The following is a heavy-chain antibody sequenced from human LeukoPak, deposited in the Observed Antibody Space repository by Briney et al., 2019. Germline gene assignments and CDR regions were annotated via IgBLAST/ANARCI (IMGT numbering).Heavy chain of an antibody. J-gene: IGHJ4*02. V-gene: IGHV5-51*01. Sequence: GESLKISCKGSGYSFTSYWIGWVRQMPGKGLEWMGIIYPGDSDTRYSPSFQGQVTISADKSNSTAYLQWSSLKASDTAMYYCARRGVECSSTSCYALHYWGQGTLVTVSS. CDR1: GYSFTSYW. D-gene: IGHD2-2*01. CDR3: ARRGVECSSTSCYALHY. CDR2: IYPGDSDT.